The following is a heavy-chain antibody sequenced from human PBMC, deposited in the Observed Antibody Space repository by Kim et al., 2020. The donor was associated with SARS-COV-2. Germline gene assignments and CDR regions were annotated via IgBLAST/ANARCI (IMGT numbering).Heavy chain of an antibody. CDR1: GFTLTTYW. J-gene: IGHJ4*02. D-gene: IGHD1-7*01. CDR3: ARRNFSNSAYYFDY. CDR2: INSDGSST. Sequence: GGSLRLSCAASGFTLTTYWMHWVRQVPGKGLVWVARINSDGSSTSYADSVKGRFTISRDNAKDTLYLQMNSLRAEDTAVYYCARRNFSNSAYYFDYWGQGTLVTVSS. V-gene: IGHV3-74*01.